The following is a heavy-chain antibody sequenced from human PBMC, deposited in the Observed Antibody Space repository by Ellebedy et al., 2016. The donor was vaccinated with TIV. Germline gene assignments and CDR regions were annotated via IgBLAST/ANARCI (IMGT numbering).Heavy chain of an antibody. Sequence: GESLKISCAASGFTLSDYYMCWIRQAPGKGLEWVSYISSSGSSIYYADSVKGRFTISRDNAKNSLFLQMNSLRAEDTAIYYCATGLRWLQPPGYWGPGTLVTVSS. CDR1: GFTLSDYY. J-gene: IGHJ4*02. V-gene: IGHV3-11*01. CDR2: ISSSGSSI. CDR3: ATGLRWLQPPGY. D-gene: IGHD5-24*01.